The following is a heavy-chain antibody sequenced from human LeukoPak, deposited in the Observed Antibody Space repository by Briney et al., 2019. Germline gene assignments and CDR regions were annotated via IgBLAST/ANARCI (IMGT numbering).Heavy chain of an antibody. J-gene: IGHJ4*02. CDR1: GLTFSTYG. CDR2: ISHDGSDK. Sequence: GGSLRLSCAASGLTFSTYGMHWVRQAPGKGLEWVAMISHDGSDKYYTESVKGRCTISRDNSKNTVYLQMNILRAEDTAVYYCAKDRHYESNVLGYWGQGTLVTVSS. V-gene: IGHV3-30*18. CDR3: AKDRHYESNVLGY. D-gene: IGHD3-22*01.